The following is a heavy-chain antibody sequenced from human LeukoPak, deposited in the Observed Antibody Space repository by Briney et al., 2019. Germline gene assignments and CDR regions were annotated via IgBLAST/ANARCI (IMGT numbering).Heavy chain of an antibody. CDR3: AKDRQWGFFDY. V-gene: IGHV3-30*18. J-gene: IGHJ4*02. CDR1: GFTFSSYG. Sequence: PGGSLRLSCAASGFTFSSYGMHWVRQAPGKGLEWVAVIIYDGSNKYYADSVKGRFTISRDNSKNTLYLQMNSRRAEDTAVYSCAKDRQWGFFDYWGQGTLVTVSS. CDR2: IIYDGSNK. D-gene: IGHD1-26*01.